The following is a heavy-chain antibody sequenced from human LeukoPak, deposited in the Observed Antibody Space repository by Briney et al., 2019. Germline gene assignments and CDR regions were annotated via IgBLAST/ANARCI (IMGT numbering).Heavy chain of an antibody. J-gene: IGHJ5*02. CDR3: ARGVPPCFDP. CDR1: GFSFSRYW. D-gene: IGHD3-10*01. Sequence: SGGSPRLSCAASGFSFSRYWMHWVRHSPGKGLVWVSRINEDGSTTTYADSVKGRFTISRDNAKNTLHLQMNSLRAEDTAVYYCARGVPPCFDPWGQGTLVTVSS. V-gene: IGHV3-74*03. CDR2: INEDGSTT.